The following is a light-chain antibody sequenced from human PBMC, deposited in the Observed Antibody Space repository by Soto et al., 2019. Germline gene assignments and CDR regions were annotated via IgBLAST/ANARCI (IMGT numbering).Light chain of an antibody. CDR2: GAS. J-gene: IGKJ1*01. CDR3: QQYDKWPRWT. CDR1: QSVNRK. V-gene: IGKV3-15*01. Sequence: MTQSPSSLSAFVGDRVTISCRASQSVNRKVAWYQQKPGQAPRLLIYGASTGATDIPDRFSGSGSGTEFTLIISSLQSEDFAVYYCQQYDKWPRWTFGQGTKVDI.